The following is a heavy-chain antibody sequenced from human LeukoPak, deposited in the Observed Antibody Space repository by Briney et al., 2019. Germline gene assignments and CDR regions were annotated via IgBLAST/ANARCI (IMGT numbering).Heavy chain of an antibody. CDR2: ISRGSNVI. J-gene: IGHJ4*02. CDR3: ARDPGYSYVMDY. D-gene: IGHD5-12*01. CDR1: GFTFRDYS. V-gene: IGHV3-48*02. Sequence: GGSLRLSCAASGFTFRDYSMNWVRQAPGKGLEWPSYISRGSNVIYYADSVKGRFTTSRDDAKNSLFLQMNSLRDEDTALYYCARDPGYSYVMDYWGQGTLVTVSS.